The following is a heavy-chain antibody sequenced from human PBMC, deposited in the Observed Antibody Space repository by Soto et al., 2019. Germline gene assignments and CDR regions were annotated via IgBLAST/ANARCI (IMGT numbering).Heavy chain of an antibody. CDR3: ARGFMTPEFVVVIGLFDP. J-gene: IGHJ5*02. Sequence: ASVKVSCKASGYTFTSYGISWVRQAPGQGLEWMGWISAYNGNTNYAQKLQGRVTMTTDTSTSTAYMELRSLRSDDTAVYYCARGFMTPEFVVVIGLFDPWGQGTLVTVSS. CDR2: ISAYNGNT. CDR1: GYTFTSYG. V-gene: IGHV1-18*04. D-gene: IGHD3-3*01.